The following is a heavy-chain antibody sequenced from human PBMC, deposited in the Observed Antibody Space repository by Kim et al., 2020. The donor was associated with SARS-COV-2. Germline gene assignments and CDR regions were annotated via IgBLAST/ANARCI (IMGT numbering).Heavy chain of an antibody. J-gene: IGHJ5*02. Sequence: GGSLRLSCAASGFTFTSHAMAWVRQAPGKGLEWVSAISGGGANTYYADSVKGRFTISRDNSKDALFLQMNSLRAEDTALYYCAKVGSSPYSYAQSWGRGTLVTVSS. CDR2: ISGGGANT. D-gene: IGHD5-18*01. CDR3: AKVGSSPYSYAQS. V-gene: IGHV3-23*01. CDR1: GFTFTSHA.